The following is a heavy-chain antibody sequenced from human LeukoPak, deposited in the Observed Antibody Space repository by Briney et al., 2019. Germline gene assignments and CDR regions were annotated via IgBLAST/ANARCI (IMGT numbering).Heavy chain of an antibody. D-gene: IGHD5-18*01. V-gene: IGHV3-9*01. CDR2: ISWNSGSI. J-gene: IGHJ4*02. Sequence: GGSLRLSCAASGFTFDDYAMHWVRQAPGKGLEWVSGISWNSGSIGYADSVKGRFTISRDNARNSLYLQMNSLRAEDTALYYCVKVYGGYSYGLDYWGQGTLVTVSS. CDR1: GFTFDDYA. CDR3: VKVYGGYSYGLDY.